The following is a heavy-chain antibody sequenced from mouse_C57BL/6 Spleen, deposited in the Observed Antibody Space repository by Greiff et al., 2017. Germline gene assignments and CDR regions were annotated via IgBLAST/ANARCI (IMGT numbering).Heavy chain of an antibody. D-gene: IGHD1-1*01. CDR1: GFTFSDYG. J-gene: IGHJ3*01. CDR3: ARWGYYYGSSPAWFAY. CDR2: ISSGSSTI. Sequence: EVKLVESGGGLVKPGGSLKLSCAASGFTFSDYGMHWVRQAPEKGLEWVAYISSGSSTIYYADTVKGRFTISRDNAKNTLFLQMTSLRSEDTAMYYCARWGYYYGSSPAWFAYWGQGTLVTVSA. V-gene: IGHV5-17*01.